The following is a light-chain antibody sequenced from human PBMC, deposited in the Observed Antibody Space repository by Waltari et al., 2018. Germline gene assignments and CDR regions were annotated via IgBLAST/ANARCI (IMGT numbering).Light chain of an antibody. Sequence: QSVLTQPPSVSGAPGQRVTISCTGSSSNIGAGYDVHWYQQLPGTAPKLLIYGNSNRPSGVRYRFSGSKSGTSASRAITGLQAEDEADYYGQSYDSSLSGSVFGGGTKLTVL. J-gene: IGLJ3*02. V-gene: IGLV1-40*01. CDR2: GNS. CDR1: SSNIGAGYD. CDR3: QSYDSSLSGSV.